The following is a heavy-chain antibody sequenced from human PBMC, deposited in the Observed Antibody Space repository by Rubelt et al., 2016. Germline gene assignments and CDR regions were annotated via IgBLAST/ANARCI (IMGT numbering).Heavy chain of an antibody. J-gene: IGHJ3*02. CDR2: GST. CDR3: ARPGATFAFDI. Sequence: GSTYYNPSLKSRITISVDTSKNQFSLKLSSVTAADTAVYYCARPGATFAFDIWGQGTMVTVSS. V-gene: IGHV4-39*01. D-gene: IGHD1-26*01.